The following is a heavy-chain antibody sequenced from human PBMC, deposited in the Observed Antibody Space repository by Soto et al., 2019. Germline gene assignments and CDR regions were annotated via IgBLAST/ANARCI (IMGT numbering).Heavy chain of an antibody. CDR2: INPNSGGT. J-gene: IGHJ6*02. Sequence: QVQLVQSGAEVKKPGASVKVSCKASGYTFTGYYMHWVRQAPGQGLEWMGWINPNSGGTNYAQKFQGRVTMTRDTSISTAYMELSRLRSDDTAVYHCARDRYSGYDSDYYYYGMDVWGQGTTVTVSS. CDR1: GYTFTGYY. D-gene: IGHD5-12*01. V-gene: IGHV1-2*02. CDR3: ARDRYSGYDSDYYYYGMDV.